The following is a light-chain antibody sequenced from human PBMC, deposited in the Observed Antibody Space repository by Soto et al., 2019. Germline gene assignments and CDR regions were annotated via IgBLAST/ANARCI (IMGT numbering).Light chain of an antibody. CDR1: ERVYSAY. CDR3: QQYGNSPIT. CDR2: GTS. J-gene: IGKJ5*01. V-gene: IGKV3-20*01. Sequence: EVVLTHSPGTLSLSRGEIATLSCRASERVYSAYLGWYQQKPGQAPRLLIYGTSSRATGIPDRFSGSGSGTDFTPTISRLEPEDFAGYYCQQYGNSPITFGHGTRLEIK.